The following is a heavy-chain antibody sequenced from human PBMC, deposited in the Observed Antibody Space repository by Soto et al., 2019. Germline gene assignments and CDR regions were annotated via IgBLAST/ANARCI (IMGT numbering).Heavy chain of an antibody. CDR2: IYYSGST. CDR3: ARDIRIAVATKYNWFDP. V-gene: IGHV4-61*01. D-gene: IGHD6-19*01. CDR1: GGSVSSGSYY. Sequence: SETLSLTCTVSGGSVSSGSYYWSWIRQPPGKGLEWIGYIYYSGSTNYNPSLKSRVTISVDTSKNQFSLKLSSVTAADTAVYYCARDIRIAVATKYNWFDPWGQGTLVTVSS. J-gene: IGHJ5*02.